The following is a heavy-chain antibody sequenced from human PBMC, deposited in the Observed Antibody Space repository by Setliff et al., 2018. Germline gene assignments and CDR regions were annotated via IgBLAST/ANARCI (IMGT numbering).Heavy chain of an antibody. J-gene: IGHJ6*02. Sequence: ASVKVSCKASGYTFTSYYMHWVRQAPGQGLEWMGIINPSGGSTSYAQKFQGRVTMTRDTSTSTVYMELSSLRSEDTAVYYCASQGEMISPWGYGMDVWGQGTTVTVSS. V-gene: IGHV1-46*01. D-gene: IGHD3-16*01. CDR1: GYTFTSYY. CDR2: INPSGGST. CDR3: ASQGEMISPWGYGMDV.